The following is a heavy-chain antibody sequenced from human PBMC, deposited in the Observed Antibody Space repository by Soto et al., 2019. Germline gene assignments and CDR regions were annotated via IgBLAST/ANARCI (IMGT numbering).Heavy chain of an antibody. J-gene: IGHJ4*02. Sequence: SETLSLTCTVSGGSISSGGYYWSWIRQHPGKGLEWIGYIYYSGSTYYNPSLKSRVTISVDTSKNQFSLKLSSVTAADTAVYYCARLHTQTGLYSSFHFAYWGQGTLVTVSS. V-gene: IGHV4-31*03. D-gene: IGHD6-6*01. CDR1: GGSISSGGYY. CDR3: ARLHTQTGLYSSFHFAY. CDR2: IYYSGST.